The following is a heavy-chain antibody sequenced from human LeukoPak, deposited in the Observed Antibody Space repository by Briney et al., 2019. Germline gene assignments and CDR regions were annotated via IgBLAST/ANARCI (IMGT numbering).Heavy chain of an antibody. J-gene: IGHJ3*02. V-gene: IGHV1-18*01. Sequence: ASVKVSCKASGYTFTSYGISWVRQAPGQGLEWMGWISAYNGNTNYAQRLQGRVTMTTDTSTSTAYMELRSLRSDDTAVYYCARDEGVDYYGSGSYYNAFDIWGQGTMVTVSS. CDR3: ARDEGVDYYGSGSYYNAFDI. D-gene: IGHD3-10*01. CDR2: ISAYNGNT. CDR1: GYTFTSYG.